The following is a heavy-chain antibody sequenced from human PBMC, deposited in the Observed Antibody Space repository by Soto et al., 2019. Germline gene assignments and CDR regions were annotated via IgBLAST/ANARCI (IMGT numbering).Heavy chain of an antibody. Sequence: GGSLRLSCAASGYTFSSYSMNWVRQAPGKGLEWVAVISNDGSNIYYADSVKGRFTISRDNSKNTLYLQMNSLRAEDTAVYYCARDSLYGSGSYPDYWGQGTLVTVSS. CDR3: ARDSLYGSGSYPDY. V-gene: IGHV3-21*01. CDR2: ISNDGSNI. J-gene: IGHJ4*02. D-gene: IGHD3-10*01. CDR1: GYTFSSYS.